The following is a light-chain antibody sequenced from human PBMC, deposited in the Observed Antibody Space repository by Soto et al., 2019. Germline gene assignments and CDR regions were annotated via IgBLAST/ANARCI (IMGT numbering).Light chain of an antibody. Sequence: DIQMTQSPTSLSASVGDRVTITCRASQTINKNLNWYRHKLGKAPELLIYDASDPQAGVPSRFSGSGSGTDFTLIISGLQPEDFATYYCQQSYNSPYTFGQGTKVDIK. CDR3: QQSYNSPYT. J-gene: IGKJ2*01. CDR1: QTINKN. V-gene: IGKV1-39*01. CDR2: DAS.